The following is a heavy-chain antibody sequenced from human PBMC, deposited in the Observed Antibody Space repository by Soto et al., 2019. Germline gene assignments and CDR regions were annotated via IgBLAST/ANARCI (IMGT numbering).Heavy chain of an antibody. Sequence: ASVKVSCKASGYIFTSYGITWVRQAPGQGLEWMGWISSYNGNTNYAQNLQGRVTMTTDTSTSTAFMELSSLRSEDTAVYYCARTDCSGGSCQTDYWGQGTLVTVSS. CDR3: ARTDCSGGSCQTDY. V-gene: IGHV1-18*01. CDR1: GYIFTSYG. J-gene: IGHJ4*02. D-gene: IGHD2-15*01. CDR2: ISSYNGNT.